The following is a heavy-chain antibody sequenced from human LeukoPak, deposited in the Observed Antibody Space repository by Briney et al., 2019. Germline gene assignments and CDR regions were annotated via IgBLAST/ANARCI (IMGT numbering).Heavy chain of an antibody. CDR3: ARDLNGPSFY. V-gene: IGHV3-7*01. CDR2: IRPDGGEK. CDR1: GFTFSSYW. Sequence: GSLRLSCAASGFTFSSYWMSWVRQAPGKGLEWVINIRPDGGEKYFVDSVKGRFTISRDNAKNSLYLQMDSLRVEDTAVYYCARDLNGPSFYWGQGTQVTVSS. D-gene: IGHD2-8*01. J-gene: IGHJ4*02.